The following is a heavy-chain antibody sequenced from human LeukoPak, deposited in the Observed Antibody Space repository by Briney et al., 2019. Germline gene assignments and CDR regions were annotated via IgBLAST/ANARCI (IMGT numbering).Heavy chain of an antibody. J-gene: IGHJ4*02. V-gene: IGHV3-30*03. CDR2: ISYDGSNK. CDR3: ARGCCSRCFDY. CDR1: GFTFSSYG. D-gene: IGHD2-2*01. Sequence: PGRSLRLSCAASGFTFSSYGMHWVRQAPGKGLEWVAVISYDGSNKYYADSVKGRFTISRDNSKNSLNLQMTGLKADDTAAYDCARGCCSRCFDYWGQGTLVTVSS.